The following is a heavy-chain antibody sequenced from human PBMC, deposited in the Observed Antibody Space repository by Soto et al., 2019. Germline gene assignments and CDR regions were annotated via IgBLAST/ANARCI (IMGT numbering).Heavy chain of an antibody. CDR1: GFTVSSNY. V-gene: IGHV3-53*02. Sequence: EVQLVETGGGLIQPGGSLRLSCAASGFTVSSNYMSWVRQAPGKGLEWVSVIYSGGSTYYADSVKGRFTISRDNSKTTLYFQMNRLSAEEPAVSYCASDSMVRGGRGGRCYWGQGTLVTVSS. D-gene: IGHD3-10*01. CDR2: IYSGGST. J-gene: IGHJ4*02. CDR3: ASDSMVRGGRGGRCY.